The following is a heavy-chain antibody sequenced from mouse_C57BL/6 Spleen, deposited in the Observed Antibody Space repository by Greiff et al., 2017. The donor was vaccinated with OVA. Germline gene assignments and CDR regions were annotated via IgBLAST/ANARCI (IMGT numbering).Heavy chain of an antibody. V-gene: IGHV5-15*01. CDR1: GFTFSDYG. CDR3: ARQGWDNWYCDV. CDR2: ISNLAYSI. D-gene: IGHD4-1*01. J-gene: IGHJ1*03. Sequence: VQLKESGGGLVQPGGSLKLSCAASGFTFSDYGMAWVRQAPRKGPEWVAFISNLAYSIYYADTVTGRFTISRENAKNTLYLAMSSLRSEDTAMYYCARQGWDNWYCDVWGTGTTVTVSS.